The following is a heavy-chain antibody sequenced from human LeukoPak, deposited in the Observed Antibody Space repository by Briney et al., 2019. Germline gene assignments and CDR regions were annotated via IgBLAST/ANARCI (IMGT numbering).Heavy chain of an antibody. Sequence: EASVKVSCKASGYTFTNYGISWVRQAPGQGLEWMGWISIYNGNTDYAQKLRGRVTMTTDTSTSTAYMELRSLRSDAPSVYYCARITYVFWSVYYMPDDSWGQGTLVTVSS. D-gene: IGHD3-3*01. CDR3: ARITYVFWSVYYMPDDS. J-gene: IGHJ5*01. CDR2: ISIYNGNT. V-gene: IGHV1-18*01. CDR1: GYTFTNYG.